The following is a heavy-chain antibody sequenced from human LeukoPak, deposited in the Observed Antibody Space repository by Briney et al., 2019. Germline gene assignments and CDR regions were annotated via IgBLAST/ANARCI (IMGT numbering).Heavy chain of an antibody. CDR1: GFTFDDYA. V-gene: IGHV3-9*01. CDR2: ISWNSGSI. D-gene: IGHD7-27*01. CDR3: AKDRTGDLDY. Sequence: GRSLRLSCAASGFTFDDYAMHWVRQAPGKGLEWVSGISWNSGSIGYADSVKGRFTISRDNAKNSLYLQMNSLRAEGTALYYCAKDRTGDLDYWGQGTLVTVSS. J-gene: IGHJ4*02.